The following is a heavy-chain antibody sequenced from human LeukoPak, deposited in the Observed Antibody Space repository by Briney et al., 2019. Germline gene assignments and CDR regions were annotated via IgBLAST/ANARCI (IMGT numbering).Heavy chain of an antibody. CDR2: ISAYNGNT. V-gene: IGHV1-18*01. CDR3: ARDRIPQVYCTNGVCYTPLSY. Sequence: GASVKVSCKASGYTFTSYDINWVRQATGQGLEWMGWISAYNGNTNYAQKLQGRVTMTTDTSTSTAYMELRSLRSDDTAVYYCARDRIPQVYCTNGVCYTPLSYWGQGTLVTVSS. J-gene: IGHJ4*02. D-gene: IGHD2-8*01. CDR1: GYTFTSYD.